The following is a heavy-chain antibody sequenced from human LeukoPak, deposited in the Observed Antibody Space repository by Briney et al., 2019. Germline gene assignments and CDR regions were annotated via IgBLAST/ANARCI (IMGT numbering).Heavy chain of an antibody. CDR1: GFTLNTYA. J-gene: IGHJ4*02. CDR3: AKAKSGGTPQLNDFVWGSYRYTLDN. V-gene: IGHV3-23*01. Sequence: GGSLRLSCAASGFTLNTYAMTWVRQAPGEGLEGVSSVSDSGNNTKYADFVKGRFTISRDNSTNTLYLQMNRLRDEDTPVYYCAKAKSGGTPQLNDFVWGSYRYTLDNWGQGTLVTVSS. CDR2: VSDSGNNT. D-gene: IGHD3-16*02.